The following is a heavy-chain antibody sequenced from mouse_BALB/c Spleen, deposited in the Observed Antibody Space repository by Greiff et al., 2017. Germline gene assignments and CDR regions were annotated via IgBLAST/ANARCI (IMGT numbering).Heavy chain of an antibody. CDR3: ARGGDYDGGVDD. CDR2: ISYSGST. CDR1: GDSITSGY. V-gene: IGHV3-8*02. D-gene: IGHD2-4*01. Sequence: VQLKQSGPSLVKPSQTLSLTCSVTGDSITSGYWNWIRKFPGNKLEYMGYISYSGSTYYNPSLKSRISITRDTSKNQYYLQLNSVTTEDTATYYCARGGDYDGGVDDWGQGTTLTVSS. J-gene: IGHJ2*01.